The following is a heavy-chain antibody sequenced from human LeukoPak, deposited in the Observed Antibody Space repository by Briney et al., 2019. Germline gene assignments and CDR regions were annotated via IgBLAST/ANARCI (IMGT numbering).Heavy chain of an antibody. J-gene: IGHJ4*02. V-gene: IGHV3-15*01. CDR3: TTEYYDYIWGSYRFAYDY. CDR1: GLTFNNAW. CDR2: IKSKIDGGTT. D-gene: IGHD3-16*02. Sequence: GGSLRLSCTASGLTFNNAWMTWLRPPPGHGLEWVGRIKSKIDGGTTDYAAPVKGRFTISRDDSINTLYLQMNSLKTEDTAIYYCTTEYYDYIWGSYRFAYDYWGQGTLVTVSS.